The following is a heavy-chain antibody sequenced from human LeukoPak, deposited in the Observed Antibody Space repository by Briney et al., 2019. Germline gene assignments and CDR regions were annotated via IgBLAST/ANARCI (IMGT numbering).Heavy chain of an antibody. V-gene: IGHV4-59*01. J-gene: IGHJ4*02. CDR2: IYYSGST. D-gene: IGHD5-24*01. CDR1: GGSISSYY. CDR3: ARGRDGYNFGN. Sequence: SETLSLTCTVSGGSISSYYWSWIRQPPGKGLEWIGYIYYSGSTNYNPSLKSRVTISVDTSKNQFSLKLSSVTAADTAVYYCARGRDGYNFGNWGQGTPVTVSS.